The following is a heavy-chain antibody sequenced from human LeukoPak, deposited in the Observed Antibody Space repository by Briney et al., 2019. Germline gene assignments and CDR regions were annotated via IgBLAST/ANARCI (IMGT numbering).Heavy chain of an antibody. CDR2: FDPYGGT. J-gene: IGHJ6*02. CDR3: AKHTIPPYSSSWYYYGMDV. V-gene: IGHV3-23*01. Sequence: GGSLRLSCAASGFTFSSYAMSWVRQAPRKGLEWVSGFDPYGGTFYADSVKGRFTVSRDDSRNTLYLQMNSLRAEDTAVYYCAKHTIPPYSSSWYYYGMDVWGQGTTVTVSS. D-gene: IGHD6-13*01. CDR1: GFTFSSYA.